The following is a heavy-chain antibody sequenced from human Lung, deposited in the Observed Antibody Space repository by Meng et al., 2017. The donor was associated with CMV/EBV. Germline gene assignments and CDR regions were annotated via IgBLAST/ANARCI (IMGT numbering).Heavy chain of an antibody. CDR1: GFTFSRYG. CDR2: IQYDGSDK. D-gene: IGHD5-12*01. CDR3: HLSGPTNSDF. V-gene: IGHV3-30*02. J-gene: IGHJ4*02. Sequence: GESLKISCETSGFTFSRYGIHWVRQAPGKGLEWVTFIQYDGSDKYYADSVKGRFTISRDNSKNTLYLQMSSLRTEDTAMYYCHLSGPTNSDFWGQGTLVTVSS.